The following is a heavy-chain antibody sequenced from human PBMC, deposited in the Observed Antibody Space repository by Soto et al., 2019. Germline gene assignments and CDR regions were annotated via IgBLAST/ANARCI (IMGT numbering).Heavy chain of an antibody. V-gene: IGHV1-69*01. CDR2: IIPIVGIT. CDR1: GGTFSGYA. D-gene: IGHD1-20*01. Sequence: QAQLMQSGAEVKKPGSSVKVSCKASGGTFSGYAISWVRQAPGQGLEWMGGIIPIVGITNYAQKFQGRITIAADESTGTAYLALRSLRSEDTAVYYCARDPRSITGTTSSEDFEHWGQGTLVSVSS. J-gene: IGHJ1*01. CDR3: ARDPRSITGTTSSEDFEH.